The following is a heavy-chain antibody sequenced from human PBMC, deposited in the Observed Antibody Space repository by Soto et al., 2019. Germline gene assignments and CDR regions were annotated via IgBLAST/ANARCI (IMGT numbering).Heavy chain of an antibody. Sequence: QTLSLTCAISGDSVSSNSAAWNWIRQSPSRGLEWLGRTYYRSKWYNDYAVSVKSRITINPDTSKNQFSLQLNSVTPEDTAVYYCARTLEARHPPLYYYYGMDVWGQGTTVTVS. V-gene: IGHV6-1*01. D-gene: IGHD6-6*01. CDR3: ARTLEARHPPLYYYYGMDV. J-gene: IGHJ6*02. CDR1: GDSVSSNSAA. CDR2: TYYRSKWYN.